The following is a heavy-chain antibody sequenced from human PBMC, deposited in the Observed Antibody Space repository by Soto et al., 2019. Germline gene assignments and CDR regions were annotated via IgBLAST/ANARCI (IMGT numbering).Heavy chain of an antibody. J-gene: IGHJ4*02. V-gene: IGHV1-18*01. Sequence: ASVKVSCKASGYTFTSYGISWVRQAPGQGLEWMGWISTYNGNTKYAQKLQGRVTMTTDTSTSTAYMELRSRRSDDTAVFYCAREMVRGVGSDYWGQGTLVPVPQ. CDR1: GYTFTSYG. CDR3: AREMVRGVGSDY. CDR2: ISTYNGNT. D-gene: IGHD3-10*01.